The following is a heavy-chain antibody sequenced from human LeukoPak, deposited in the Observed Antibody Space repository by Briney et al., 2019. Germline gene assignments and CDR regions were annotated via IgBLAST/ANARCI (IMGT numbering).Heavy chain of an antibody. J-gene: IGHJ4*02. CDR2: IYSGCST. CDR1: GFTVSSNY. CDR3: ARAVLYGDLFDY. Sequence: PGGSLRLSCAASGFTVSSNYMSWVRQAPGKGLEWVSVIYSGCSTYYADSVKGRFTIYRDNSKNPLYLQMNSLRAEDTAVYYCARAVLYGDLFDYWGQGTLVTVSS. D-gene: IGHD4-17*01. V-gene: IGHV3-66*01.